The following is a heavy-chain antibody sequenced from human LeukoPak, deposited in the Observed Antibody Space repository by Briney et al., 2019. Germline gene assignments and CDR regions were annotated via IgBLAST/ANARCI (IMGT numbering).Heavy chain of an antibody. V-gene: IGHV1-2*02. CDR1: GYTFTGYY. Sequence: SVKVSCKASGYTFTGYYMHWVRQAPGQGLEWMGWINPNSGGTNYAQNFQGRVTMTRDTSISTAYMELSRLRSDDTAVYYCARDSGDSSSWNNWFDPWGQGTLVTVSS. CDR3: ARDSGDSSSWNNWFDP. J-gene: IGHJ5*02. D-gene: IGHD6-13*01. CDR2: INPNSGGT.